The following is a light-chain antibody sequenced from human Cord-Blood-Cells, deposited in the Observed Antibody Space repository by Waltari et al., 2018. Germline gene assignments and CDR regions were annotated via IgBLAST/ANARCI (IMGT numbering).Light chain of an antibody. CDR2: DVS. J-gene: IGLJ3*02. CDR3: CSYAGSYAWV. CDR1: SSDVGGYNY. V-gene: IGLV2-11*01. Sequence: QSALTQPRSVSGSPEQSVPISCTGTSSDVGGYNYVSWYQQHPGKAPKLMIYDVSKRPSRVPERFSGSKSGNTASLTISGRQAEDEADYDCCSYAGSYAWVFGGGPKLTVL.